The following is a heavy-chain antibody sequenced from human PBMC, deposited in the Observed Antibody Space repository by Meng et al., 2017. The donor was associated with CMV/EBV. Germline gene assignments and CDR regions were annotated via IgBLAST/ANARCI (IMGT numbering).Heavy chain of an antibody. J-gene: IGHJ4*02. CDR3: ARDRGYDFWSGSTDY. CDR2: ISYDGSNK. CDR1: GFTFSSYA. V-gene: IGHV3-30-3*01. D-gene: IGHD3-3*01. Sequence: GGSLRLSCAASGFTFSSYAMHWVRQAPGKGLEWVAVISYDGSNKYYADSVKGRFTISRDNSKNTLYLQMNSLRAEDTAVYYCARDRGYDFWSGSTDYWGQGTLVTSPQ.